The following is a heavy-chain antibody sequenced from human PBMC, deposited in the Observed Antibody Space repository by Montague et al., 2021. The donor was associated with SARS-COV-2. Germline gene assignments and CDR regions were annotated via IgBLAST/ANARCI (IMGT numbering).Heavy chain of an antibody. J-gene: IGHJ5*02. CDR1: GFTFSNYC. CDR3: ASGSCSGGESYPPDP. Sequence: SLRLSCAVSGFTFSNYCMHWVRQAPGKGLVWVSRINTDGSRITYXDSVKGRFTMSRDNSKNTLYLQMDSLRPEDSAMYYCASGSCSGGESYPPDPWGQGTLVTVSS. D-gene: IGHD2-15*01. V-gene: IGHV3-74*03. CDR2: INTDGSRI.